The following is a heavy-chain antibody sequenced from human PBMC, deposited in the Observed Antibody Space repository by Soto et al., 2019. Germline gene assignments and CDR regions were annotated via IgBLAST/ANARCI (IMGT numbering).Heavy chain of an antibody. CDR1: GGSISSGGYS. Sequence: QLQLQESGSGLVKPSQTLSLTCAVSGGSISSGGYSWSWIRQPPGKGLEWIGYIYHSGSTYYNPSLRSRVTISVDRSKNQFSLKLSSVTAADTAVYYGANSHAGAHISAAVHWGQGTLVTVSS. V-gene: IGHV4-30-2*01. CDR2: IYHSGST. J-gene: IGHJ4*02. D-gene: IGHD6-13*01. CDR3: ANSHAGAHISAAVH.